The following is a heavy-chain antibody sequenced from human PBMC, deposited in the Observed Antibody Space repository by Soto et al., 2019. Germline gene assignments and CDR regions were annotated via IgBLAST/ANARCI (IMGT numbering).Heavy chain of an antibody. D-gene: IGHD3-9*01. CDR1: GYTFTSYG. CDR3: ARDQAPLRYFDWSPFDY. V-gene: IGHV1-18*04. CDR2: ISAYNGNT. Sequence: ASVKVSCKASGYTFTSYGISWVRQAPGQGLEWMGWISAYNGNTNYAQKLQGRVTMTTDTSTSTAYMELRSLRSDDTAVYYCARDQAPLRYFDWSPFDYWGQGTLVTVSS. J-gene: IGHJ4*02.